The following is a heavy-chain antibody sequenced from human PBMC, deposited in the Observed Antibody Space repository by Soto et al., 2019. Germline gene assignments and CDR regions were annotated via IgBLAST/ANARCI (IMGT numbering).Heavy chain of an antibody. CDR2: ISAYNGNT. J-gene: IGHJ4*02. CDR1: GYTFTSYG. V-gene: IGHV1-18*01. CDR3: ARVLTQYQLLPSGY. Sequence: ASVKVSCKASGYTFTSYGISWVRQAPGQGLEWMGWISAYNGNTNYAQKLQGRVTMTTDTSTSTAYMELRSLRSDDTDVYYCARVLTQYQLLPSGYWGQGTLVTVSS. D-gene: IGHD2-2*01.